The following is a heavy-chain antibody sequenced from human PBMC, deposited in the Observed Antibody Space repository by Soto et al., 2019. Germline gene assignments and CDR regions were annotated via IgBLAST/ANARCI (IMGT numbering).Heavy chain of an antibody. D-gene: IGHD2-15*01. Sequence: GGSLRLSCAASGFTFSGSAMHWVRQASGKGLEWVGRIRSKANSYATAYAASVKGRFTISRDDSKNTAYLQMNSLTTDDTSVYYCTRHLDCSGGSCYSSDYYYYGMDVWGQGTTVTVSS. CDR3: TRHLDCSGGSCYSSDYYYYGMDV. V-gene: IGHV3-73*01. J-gene: IGHJ6*02. CDR2: IRSKANSYAT. CDR1: GFTFSGSA.